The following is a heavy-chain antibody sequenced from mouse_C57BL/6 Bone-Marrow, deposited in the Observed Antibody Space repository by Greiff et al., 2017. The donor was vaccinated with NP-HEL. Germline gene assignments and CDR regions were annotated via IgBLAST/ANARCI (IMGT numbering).Heavy chain of an antibody. J-gene: IGHJ2*01. Sequence: VQLQQPGAELVKPGASVKLSCKASGYTFTSYWMHWVTQRPGQGLEWIGMIHPNSGSTNYNEKFKSKATLTVDKSSSTAYMQLSSLTSEDSAVYYCARSRGTGKGYWGQGTTLTVSS. CDR1: GYTFTSYW. D-gene: IGHD4-1*01. CDR3: ARSRGTGKGY. CDR2: IHPNSGST. V-gene: IGHV1-64*01.